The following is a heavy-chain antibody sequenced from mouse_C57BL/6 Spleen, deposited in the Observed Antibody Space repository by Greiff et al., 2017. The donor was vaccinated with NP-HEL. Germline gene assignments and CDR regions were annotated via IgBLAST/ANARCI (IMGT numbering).Heavy chain of an antibody. CDR1: GYTFTSYW. Sequence: QVQLQQPGAELVRPGSSVKLSCKASGYTFTSYWMHWVKQRPIQGLEWIGSIDPSDSETHYNQKFKDKATLTVDKSSSTAYMQLSSLTSEDSAVYYCARGTTVVAEDYWGQGTSVTVSS. J-gene: IGHJ4*01. D-gene: IGHD1-1*01. V-gene: IGHV1-52*01. CDR2: IDPSDSET. CDR3: ARGTTVVAEDY.